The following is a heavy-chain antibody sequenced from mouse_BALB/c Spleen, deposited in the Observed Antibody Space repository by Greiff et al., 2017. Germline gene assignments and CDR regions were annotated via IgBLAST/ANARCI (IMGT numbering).Heavy chain of an antibody. CDR2: IWSGGST. V-gene: IGHV2-4-1*01. Sequence: VQRVESGPGLVQPSQSLSITCTVSGFSLTSYGVHWVRQSPGKGLEWLGVIWSGGSTDYNAAFISRLSISKDNSKSQVFFKMNSLQADDTAIYYCAPHYGSSYVDYAMDYWGQGTSVTVSS. CDR3: APHYGSSYVDYAMDY. J-gene: IGHJ4*01. CDR1: GFSLTSYG. D-gene: IGHD1-1*01.